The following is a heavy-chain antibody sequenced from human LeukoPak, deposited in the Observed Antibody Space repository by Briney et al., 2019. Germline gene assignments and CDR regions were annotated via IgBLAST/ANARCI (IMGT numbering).Heavy chain of an antibody. J-gene: IGHJ4*02. D-gene: IGHD6-19*01. CDR2: IWYDGSKK. V-gene: IGHV3-33*01. CDR1: GFTFSSYC. Sequence: GGSLRLSCAASGFTFSSYCMHWVRQAPGKGLEGVAVIWYDGSKKYYSDSVKGRFTISRDNSKNTLYLQTDGLRVEDTAVYYCAGGGLRIAVAAKVDYWGQGTLVTVSS. CDR3: AGGGLRIAVAAKVDY.